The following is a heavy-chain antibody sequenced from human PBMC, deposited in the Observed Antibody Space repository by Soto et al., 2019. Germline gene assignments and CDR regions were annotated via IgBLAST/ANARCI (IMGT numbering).Heavy chain of an antibody. Sequence: QVQLVQSGAEVKKPGASVKVSCKASGYTFTSYDINWVRQATGQGLEWMGWMNPNSGNTGYAQKFQGRVTMTRNTSISTAYMELSSLRSEDTAVYYCAREGEDGYNLNYYYCMDVWGQGTTVTVSS. CDR3: AREGEDGYNLNYYYCMDV. CDR2: MNPNSGNT. D-gene: IGHD5-12*01. J-gene: IGHJ6*02. CDR1: GYTFTSYD. V-gene: IGHV1-8*01.